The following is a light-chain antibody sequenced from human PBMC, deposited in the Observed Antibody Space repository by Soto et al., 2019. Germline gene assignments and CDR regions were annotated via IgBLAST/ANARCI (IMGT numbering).Light chain of an antibody. J-gene: IGLJ3*02. CDR1: NSDVGGYDR. V-gene: IGLV2-14*01. CDR3: QSYDTSLNDLEGV. CDR2: EVY. Sequence: QSVLTQPASVSGSPGQSITISCTGTNSDVGGYDRVSWYQHHPGKAPKLLIFEVYNRPSGISDRFSGSKSGDTASLTITGLQAEDEADYYCQSYDTSLNDLEGVFGGGTKLTVL.